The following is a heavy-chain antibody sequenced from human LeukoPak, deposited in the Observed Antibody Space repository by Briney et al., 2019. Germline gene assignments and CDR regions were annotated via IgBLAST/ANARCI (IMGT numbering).Heavy chain of an antibody. CDR1: GGSFSDYY. CDR3: ARVYDLLSGAFDI. Sequence: PSETLSLTCAVYGGSFSDYYWSWIRQPPGKGLEWIGEINHSGSTYYNPSLKSRVTMSVDTSKNQFSLKLSSVTAADTAVYYCARVYDLLSGAFDIWGQGTMVTVSS. D-gene: IGHD3-3*01. J-gene: IGHJ3*02. CDR2: INHSGST. V-gene: IGHV4-34*01.